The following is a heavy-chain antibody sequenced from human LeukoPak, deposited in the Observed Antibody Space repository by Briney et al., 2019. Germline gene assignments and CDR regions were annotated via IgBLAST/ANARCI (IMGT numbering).Heavy chain of an antibody. CDR1: GFTYSSYS. CDR3: ARTSGESTAALRAPFDY. CDR2: ISSSSGYK. V-gene: IGHV3-21*01. Sequence: GRSLTLSCAVSGFTYSSYSMTWVRQAPGKGLEWVSSISSSSGYKYYADSVKGRFTISRDNAKNSLYLQMDSLRAEDAAVYYCARTSGESTAALRAPFDYWGQGTLATVSS. D-gene: IGHD6-6*01. J-gene: IGHJ4*02.